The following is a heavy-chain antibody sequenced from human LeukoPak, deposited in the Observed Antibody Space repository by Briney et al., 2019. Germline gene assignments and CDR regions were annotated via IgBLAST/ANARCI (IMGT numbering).Heavy chain of an antibody. CDR2: IIPIFGTA. Sequence: SVKVSCKASGYTFNIDGISWARQAPGQGLEWMGGIIPIFGTANYAQKFQGRVTITADESTNTAYMELSSLRSEDTAVYYCAIGTTPSYYYYMDVWGKGTTVTVSS. CDR1: GYTFNIDG. D-gene: IGHD1-7*01. J-gene: IGHJ6*03. CDR3: AIGTTPSYYYYMDV. V-gene: IGHV1-69*13.